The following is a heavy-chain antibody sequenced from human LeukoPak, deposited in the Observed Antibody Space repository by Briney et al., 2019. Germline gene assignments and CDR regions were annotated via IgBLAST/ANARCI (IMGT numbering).Heavy chain of an antibody. CDR1: GYTFSSNY. CDR2: INPSGGST. V-gene: IGHV1-46*01. D-gene: IGHD3-22*01. Sequence: ASVKVSCKASGYTFSSNYMHWVRQAPGQGLEWMGIINPSGGSTNYAQKFQGRVTMTRDTSTSTVYMELRSLRSDDTAVYYCASLKNYYDSSGNLVTDAFDIWGQGTMVTVSS. CDR3: ASLKNYYDSSGNLVTDAFDI. J-gene: IGHJ3*02.